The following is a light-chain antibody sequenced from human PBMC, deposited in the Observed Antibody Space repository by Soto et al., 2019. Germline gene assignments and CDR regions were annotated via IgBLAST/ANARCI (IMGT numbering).Light chain of an antibody. CDR1: QSISSW. V-gene: IGKV1-5*01. CDR3: QQYNGYLT. CDR2: DAS. J-gene: IGKJ4*01. Sequence: DIQMTQSPSTLSASVGDRVTITCRASQSISSWLTWYQQKPGKAPKLLIYDASSLATGVPSRFSGSESGTEFTLTISSLQPDYFGTYYCQQYNGYLTFGGGTKVDIK.